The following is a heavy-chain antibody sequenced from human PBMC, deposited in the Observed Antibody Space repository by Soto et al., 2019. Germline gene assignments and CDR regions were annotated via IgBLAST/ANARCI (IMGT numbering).Heavy chain of an antibody. V-gene: IGHV1-18*01. Sequence: ASVKVSCKASGYTFTSYGISWVRQAPGQGLEWMGWISAYNGNTNYAQRLQGRVTMTTDTSTSTAYMELRSLRSDDTAVYYCARVSRREAGSLGMDVWGQGTTVTVSS. CDR3: ARVSRREAGSLGMDV. CDR2: ISAYNGNT. CDR1: GYTFTSYG. D-gene: IGHD6-19*01. J-gene: IGHJ6*02.